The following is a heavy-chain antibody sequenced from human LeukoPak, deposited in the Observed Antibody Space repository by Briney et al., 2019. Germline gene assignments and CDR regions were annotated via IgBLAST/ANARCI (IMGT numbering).Heavy chain of an antibody. CDR1: GFTFSSYA. J-gene: IGHJ4*02. D-gene: IGHD3-22*01. CDR3: TRANLRLYYYDSSGSVGAYDY. V-gene: IGHV3-64*01. CDR2: ISSNGGST. Sequence: PGGSLRLSCAASGFTFSSYAMHWVRQAPGKGLEYVSAISSNGGSTYYANSVKGRFTISRDNSKNTLYLQMGSLRAEDMAVYYCTRANLRLYYYDSSGSVGAYDYWGQGTLVTVSS.